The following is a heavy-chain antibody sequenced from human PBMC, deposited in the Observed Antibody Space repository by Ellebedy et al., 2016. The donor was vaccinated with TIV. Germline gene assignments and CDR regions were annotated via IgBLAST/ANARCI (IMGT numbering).Heavy chain of an antibody. CDR3: ARAPPPPGSYYYFDY. CDR2: MNPNSGNT. Sequence: AASVKVSCKDSGYTFTSYDINWVRQATGQGLEWMGWMNPNSGNTGYAQKFQGRVTITRNTSISTAYMELSSLRSEDTAVYYCARAPPPPGSYYYFDYWGQGTLVTVSS. J-gene: IGHJ4*02. CDR1: GYTFTSYD. V-gene: IGHV1-8*03. D-gene: IGHD1-26*01.